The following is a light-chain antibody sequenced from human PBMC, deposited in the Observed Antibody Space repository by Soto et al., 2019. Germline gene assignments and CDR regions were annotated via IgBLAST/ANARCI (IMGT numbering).Light chain of an antibody. CDR2: YDD. V-gene: IGLV1-36*01. J-gene: IGLJ2*01. CDR3: AVWDDSLNRPV. CDR1: RSNVGNNA. Sequence: QSVVTQPPSVSEAPRQRVTISCSGSRSNVGNNAVNWYQQFPGKAPKLLVYYDDLLPARVSDRFSGSKSGTSASLAISGLQSEDEADYYCAVWDDSLNRPVFGGGTKLTVL.